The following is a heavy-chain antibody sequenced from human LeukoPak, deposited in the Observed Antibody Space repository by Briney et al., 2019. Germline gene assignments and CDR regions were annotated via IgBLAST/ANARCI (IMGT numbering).Heavy chain of an antibody. D-gene: IGHD3-22*01. CDR3: AISQGSYYDTSGYLGGDY. Sequence: ASVKVSCKASGYTFTNYGIFRVRQAPGQGLERMGWISAYSGNTNYAQKLQGRVTMTTETSTSTAYMELESLRSDDTAVYYCAISQGSYYDTSGYLGGDYWGQGTLVTVSS. J-gene: IGHJ4*02. CDR2: ISAYSGNT. V-gene: IGHV1-18*01. CDR1: GYTFTNYG.